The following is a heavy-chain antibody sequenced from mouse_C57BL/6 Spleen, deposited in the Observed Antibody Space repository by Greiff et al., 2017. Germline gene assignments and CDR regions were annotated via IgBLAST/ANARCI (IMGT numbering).Heavy chain of an antibody. V-gene: IGHV1-80*01. CDR2: IYPGDGDT. CDR3: AREVGRNFDY. J-gene: IGHJ2*01. Sequence: QVQLKESGAELVKPGASVKISCKASGYAFSSYWMNWVKQRPGKGLEWIGQIYPGDGDTNYNGKFKGKATLTADKSSSTAYMQRSSLTSEDSAVYCCAREVGRNFDYWGQGTTLTVSS. D-gene: IGHD4-1*01. CDR1: GYAFSSYW.